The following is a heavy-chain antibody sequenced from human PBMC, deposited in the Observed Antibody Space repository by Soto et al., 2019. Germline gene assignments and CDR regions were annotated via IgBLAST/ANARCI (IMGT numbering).Heavy chain of an antibody. CDR1: GGSISSYY. J-gene: IGHJ6*04. CDR2: VHHSWGS. D-gene: IGHD3-10*01. V-gene: IGHV4-59*08. CDR3: ARQGFVPLHGLVDV. Sequence: QVQLQESGPGLVKPSETLSLSCTVSGGSISSYYWSWFRQSPGKRMEWIGYVHHSWGSSYNPSLQSRVAIALDTSKSQFSLKVTSVTATDTAVYYCARQGFVPLHGLVDVWGKGTTVTVSS.